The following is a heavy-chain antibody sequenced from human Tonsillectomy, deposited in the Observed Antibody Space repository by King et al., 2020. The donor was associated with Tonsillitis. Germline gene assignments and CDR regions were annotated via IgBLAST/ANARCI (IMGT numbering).Heavy chain of an antibody. J-gene: IGHJ6*02. CDR2: ISPYSGNT. V-gene: IGHV1-18*04. Sequence: QLVQSGAEVKKPGASVKVSCKASGYTFTSYGISWVRQAPGQGLEWVGWISPYSGNTNYAQRVQDRVTMTTATSTSTAYMELRSLRSDDTALYYCSRVVVVVVPGVMRYYYYGMDVWGQGTTVTVSS. CDR3: SRVVVVVVPGVMRYYYYGMDV. CDR1: GYTFTSYG. D-gene: IGHD2-2*01.